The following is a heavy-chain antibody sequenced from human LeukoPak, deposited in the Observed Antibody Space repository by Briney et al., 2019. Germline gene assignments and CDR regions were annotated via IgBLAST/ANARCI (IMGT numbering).Heavy chain of an antibody. J-gene: IGHJ4*02. D-gene: IGHD6-13*01. Sequence: PAETLSLTCTVSGGSISSGDYYWSWIRQAPGKGLQWLGCIYYSGSTYYNPSLNSPVTISVDTSKDQVSLKLSSVTAADTAVYYCASPGIAAAGREFYFDYWGQGTLVTVSA. CDR3: ASPGIAAAGREFYFDY. V-gene: IGHV4-30-4*08. CDR1: GGSISSGDYY. CDR2: IYYSGST.